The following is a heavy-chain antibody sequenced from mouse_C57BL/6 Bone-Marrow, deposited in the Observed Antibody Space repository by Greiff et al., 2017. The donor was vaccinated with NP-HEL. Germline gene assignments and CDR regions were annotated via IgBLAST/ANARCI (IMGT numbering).Heavy chain of an antibody. CDR2: FDPENGDT. CDR1: GFNIKDDY. Sequence: EVQLQQSGAELVRPGASVKLSCTASGFNIKDDYMHWVKQRPEQGLEWIGWFDPENGDTEYASKFQGKATITADTSSNTAYLQLSSLTSEDTAVYYCTTDVYAMDYWGQGTSVTVSS. J-gene: IGHJ4*01. CDR3: TTDVYAMDY. V-gene: IGHV14-4*01.